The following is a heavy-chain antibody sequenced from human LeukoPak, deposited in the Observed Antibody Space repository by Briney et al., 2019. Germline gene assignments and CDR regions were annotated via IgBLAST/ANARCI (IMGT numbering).Heavy chain of an antibody. D-gene: IGHD4-11*01. Sequence: SETLSLTCTVSGGSISSYYWRWIRQPPGKGLEWIGYIYYSGSTNYNPSLKSRVTISVDTSKNQFSPKLSSVTAADTAVYYCASRENSNYAYHWYFDLWGRGTLVTVSS. V-gene: IGHV4-59*01. CDR2: IYYSGST. J-gene: IGHJ2*01. CDR1: GGSISSYY. CDR3: ASRENSNYAYHWYFDL.